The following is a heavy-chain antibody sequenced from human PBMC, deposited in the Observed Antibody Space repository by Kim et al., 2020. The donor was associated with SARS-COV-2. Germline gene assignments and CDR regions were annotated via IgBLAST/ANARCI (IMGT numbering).Heavy chain of an antibody. V-gene: IGHV3-7*03. D-gene: IGHD3-22*01. J-gene: IGHJ4*02. Sequence: YWGSLKGRFTIARDDAKSSLSLQMDSLRVEDTAMYYCASAGYYYDTRDFDYWGQGTLVTVSS. CDR3: ASAGYYYDTRDFDY.